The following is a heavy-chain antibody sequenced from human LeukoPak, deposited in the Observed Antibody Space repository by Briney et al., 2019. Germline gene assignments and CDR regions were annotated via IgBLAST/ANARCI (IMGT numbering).Heavy chain of an antibody. J-gene: IGHJ4*02. D-gene: IGHD1-26*01. CDR3: ARVASRVGAT. V-gene: IGHV3-30*02. CDR2: IRYDGSNK. CDR1: GFTFSSYG. Sequence: GGSLRLSCAASGFTFSSYGMHWVRQAPGKGLEWVAFIRYDGSNKYYADSVRGRFTISRDNSKNTLYLQMGSLRAEDMAVYYCARVASRVGATWGQGTLVTVSS.